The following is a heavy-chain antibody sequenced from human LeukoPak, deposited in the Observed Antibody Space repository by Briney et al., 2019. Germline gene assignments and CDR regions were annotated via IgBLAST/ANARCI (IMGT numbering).Heavy chain of an antibody. CDR3: AKGINYYYYMDV. Sequence: GRSLRLSCAASGFTFSSYGMHWVRQAPGKGLERVAVIWYDGSNKYYADSVKGRFTISRDNSKNTLYLQMNSLRAEDTAVYYCAKGINYYYYMDVWGKGTTVTVSS. CDR2: IWYDGSNK. J-gene: IGHJ6*03. V-gene: IGHV3-33*06. CDR1: GFTFSSYG.